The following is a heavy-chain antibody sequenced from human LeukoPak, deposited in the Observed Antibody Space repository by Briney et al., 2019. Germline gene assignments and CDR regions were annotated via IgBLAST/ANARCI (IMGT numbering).Heavy chain of an antibody. D-gene: IGHD1-26*01. Sequence: SETLSLTCSVSGASVGSASYHWSWIRQPPGGGLEWVGYVYYVSSTNYNPSLKSRVTMSVDPSRNQFSLKLNSVTAADTAVYYCARTQSQSGSYRYYYGYWGQGTPVTVSS. CDR3: ARTQSQSGSYRYYYGY. V-gene: IGHV4-61*01. CDR1: GASVGSASYH. J-gene: IGHJ4*02. CDR2: VYYVSST.